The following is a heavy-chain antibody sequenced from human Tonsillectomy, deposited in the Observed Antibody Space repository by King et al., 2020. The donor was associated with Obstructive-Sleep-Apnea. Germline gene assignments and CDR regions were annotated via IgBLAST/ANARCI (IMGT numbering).Heavy chain of an antibody. Sequence: QLVQSGAEVKKPGESLKISCKGSGYRFTSYWIGWVRQMPGKGLEWMGIIYPGDSNTRYSPSFQGQVTISADKSITTAYLQWSSLKASDTAMYYFARPGGYDSSGLYYYYGMDVWGQGTTVTVSS. D-gene: IGHD3-22*01. J-gene: IGHJ6*02. CDR1: GYRFTSYW. CDR2: IYPGDSNT. V-gene: IGHV5-51*01. CDR3: ARPGGYDSSGLYYYYGMDV.